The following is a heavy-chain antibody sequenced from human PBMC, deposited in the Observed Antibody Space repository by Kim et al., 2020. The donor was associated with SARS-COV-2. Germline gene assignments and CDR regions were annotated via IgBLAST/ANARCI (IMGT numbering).Heavy chain of an antibody. CDR1: GFTFSSYG. Sequence: GGSLRLSCAASGFTFSSYGMHWVRQAPGKGLEWVAVIWYDGSKKYYADSVKGRFTISRDNSKNTLYLQMNSLRAEDTAVYYCARDLETTGYYYYYGMDVWGQGTTVTVSS. V-gene: IGHV3-33*01. D-gene: IGHD4-17*01. CDR3: ARDLETTGYYYYYGMDV. CDR2: IWYDGSKK. J-gene: IGHJ6*02.